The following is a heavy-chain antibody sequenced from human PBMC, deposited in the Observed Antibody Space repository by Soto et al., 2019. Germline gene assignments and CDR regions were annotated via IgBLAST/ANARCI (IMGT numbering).Heavy chain of an antibody. D-gene: IGHD3-3*01. CDR2: INPNSGGT. Sequence: GASVKVSCKASGYTFTGYYMHWVRQAPGQGLEWMGWINPNSGGTNYAQKFQGRVTMTRDTSISTAYMELSRLRSDDTAVYYCARESSCITIFGVVIEGMDVWGQGTTVTVSS. V-gene: IGHV1-2*02. CDR3: ARESSCITIFGVVIEGMDV. J-gene: IGHJ6*02. CDR1: GYTFTGYY.